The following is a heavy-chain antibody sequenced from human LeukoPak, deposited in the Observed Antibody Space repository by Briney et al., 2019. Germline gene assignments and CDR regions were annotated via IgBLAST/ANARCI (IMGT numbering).Heavy chain of an antibody. V-gene: IGHV3-23*01. CDR2: ISGSGGST. J-gene: IGHJ4*02. CDR1: GFTFSSYA. Sequence: GGSLRLSCAAPGFTFSSYAMSWVRQAPGKGLEWVSAISGSGGSTYYADSVKGRFTISRDNSKNTLYLQMNSLRAEDTAVYYCAKGYDILTGYYNGPADYWGQGTLVTVSS. D-gene: IGHD3-9*01. CDR3: AKGYDILTGYYNGPADY.